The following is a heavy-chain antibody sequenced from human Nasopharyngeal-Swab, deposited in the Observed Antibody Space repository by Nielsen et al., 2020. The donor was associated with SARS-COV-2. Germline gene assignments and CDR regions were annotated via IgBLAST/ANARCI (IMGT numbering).Heavy chain of an antibody. Sequence: GGSLRLSCSASGFTFRDYAMSWVRQAPGKGLEWVSAIGGSGGSTYYADSVKGRFTISRDNSKNTLYLQMNSLRAEDTAVYYCAKDISPPNIVLMVYASNYYYYGMDVWGQGTTVTVSS. V-gene: IGHV3-23*01. D-gene: IGHD2-8*01. CDR2: IGGSGGST. CDR1: GFTFRDYA. J-gene: IGHJ6*02. CDR3: AKDISPPNIVLMVYASNYYYYGMDV.